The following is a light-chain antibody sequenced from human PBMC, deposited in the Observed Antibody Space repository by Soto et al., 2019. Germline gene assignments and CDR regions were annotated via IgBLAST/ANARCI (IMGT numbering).Light chain of an antibody. J-gene: IGLJ1*01. CDR3: SSYTSSSTLLYV. V-gene: IGLV2-14*01. CDR2: DVS. Sequence: QSALTQPASVSGSPGQSITISCTGTSSDVGGYNYVSWYQQHPGKAPKLMIYDVSNRPSGVSNRLSGSKSGNTASLTSSGLQAEDEADYYCSSYTSSSTLLYVFGTGTKLTVL. CDR1: SSDVGGYNY.